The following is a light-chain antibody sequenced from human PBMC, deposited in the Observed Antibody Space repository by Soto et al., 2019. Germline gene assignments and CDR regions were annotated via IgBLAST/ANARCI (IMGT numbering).Light chain of an antibody. CDR3: KQYFITPLT. V-gene: IGKV4-1*01. CDR2: WAS. CDR1: LNIYFKSNNRNY. J-gene: IGKJ4*01. Sequence: DIVMTQSPDSLRVSLGERATISCTSSLNIYFKSNNRNYLAWYQQKTGQPPKLLVYWASTRESGVPDRFTGSGSGTYFTLTIDNVQPDDVAVYYCKQYFITPLTFGGGTRVDIK.